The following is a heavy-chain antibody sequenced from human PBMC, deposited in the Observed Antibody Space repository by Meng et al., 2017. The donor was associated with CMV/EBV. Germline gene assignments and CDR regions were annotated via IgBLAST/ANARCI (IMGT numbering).Heavy chain of an antibody. V-gene: IGHV1-2*02. CDR1: GYTFTGYY. D-gene: IGHD3-3*01. J-gene: IGHJ4*02. CDR2: INPNSGGT. Sequence: ASVPVSCKASGYTFTGYYMHWVRQAPGQGLEWMGWINPNSGGTNYAQTFQGRVTMTRDTSISTAYMELSRLRSDDTAVYYCARKASRITIFGVVYYFDYWGQGTLVTVSS. CDR3: ARKASRITIFGVVYYFDY.